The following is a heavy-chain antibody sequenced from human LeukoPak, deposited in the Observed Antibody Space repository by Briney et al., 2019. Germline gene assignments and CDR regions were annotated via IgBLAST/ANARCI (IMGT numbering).Heavy chain of an antibody. Sequence: GGSLRLSCVGSGFXFSSYIINWVRHAPGKGLEWFSAMSGSGGSTYYADSVKGRFTISRDNSKNTLYLQMNSLRAEDTAVYYCAKDLEIDSSGYYADYWGQGTLVTVSS. D-gene: IGHD3-22*01. J-gene: IGHJ4*02. V-gene: IGHV3-23*01. CDR3: AKDLEIDSSGYYADY. CDR2: MSGSGGST. CDR1: GFXFSSYI.